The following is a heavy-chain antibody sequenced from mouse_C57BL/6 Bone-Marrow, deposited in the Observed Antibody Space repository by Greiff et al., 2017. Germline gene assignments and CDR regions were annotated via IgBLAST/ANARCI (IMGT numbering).Heavy chain of an antibody. CDR2: ISDGGSYT. V-gene: IGHV5-4*01. J-gene: IGHJ3*01. CDR1: GFTFSSYA. CDR3: ARDLSYGNPFAY. Sequence: EVKLMESGGGLVKPGGSLKLSCAASGFTFSSYAMSWVRQTPEKRLEWVATISDGGSYTYYPDNVKGRFTISRDNAKNNLYLQMSHLKSEDTAMYYCARDLSYGNPFAYWGQGALVTVSA. D-gene: IGHD2-1*01.